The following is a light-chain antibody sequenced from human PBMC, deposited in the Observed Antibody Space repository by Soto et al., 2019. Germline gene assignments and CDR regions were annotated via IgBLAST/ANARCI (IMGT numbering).Light chain of an antibody. CDR3: QQRSNWPPH. Sequence: EIVLTQSPATLSLSPGERATLSCRASQSVSSYLAWYQQKPGQAPRLLIYDASNRATGIPARFSGSGPGTDFTLTISSLEPEDFAVYYCQQRSNWPPHFGGGTKVDI. V-gene: IGKV3-11*01. J-gene: IGKJ4*01. CDR1: QSVSSY. CDR2: DAS.